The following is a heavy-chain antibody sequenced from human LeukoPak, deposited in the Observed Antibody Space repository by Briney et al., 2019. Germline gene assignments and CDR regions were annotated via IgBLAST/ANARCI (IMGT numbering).Heavy chain of an antibody. V-gene: IGHV4-59*01. CDR1: GGSISSYY. D-gene: IGHD6-19*01. CDR3: ARGGWYNGY. CDR2: IYYSGST. J-gene: IGHJ4*02. Sequence: SETLSLTCTVSGGSISSYYWSWIRQPPGKGLEWIGYIYYSGSTNYNPSLKSRVTISKDTSQNQFSLKLNSLTAADTAMYFCARGGWYNGYWGRGTLITVSS.